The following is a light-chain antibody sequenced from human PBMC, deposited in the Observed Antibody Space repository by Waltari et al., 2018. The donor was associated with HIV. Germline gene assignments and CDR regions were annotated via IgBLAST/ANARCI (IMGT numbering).Light chain of an antibody. V-gene: IGLV1-51*01. CDR1: SSNIGSRS. J-gene: IGLJ3*02. CDR3: VTWDHSLGAVV. CDR2: DDN. Sequence: QSVLTQPPSVSAAPGQKVTISCFGSSSNIGSRSVSWYQRLPGTAPKLLIYDDNERPSGIPDLFSASRSGTSATLGIAGLQTRDEADYYCVTWDHSLGAVVFGGGTKLTVL.